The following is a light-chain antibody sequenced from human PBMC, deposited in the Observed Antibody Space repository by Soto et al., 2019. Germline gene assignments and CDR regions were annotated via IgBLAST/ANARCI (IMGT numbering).Light chain of an antibody. CDR3: MQPLQTPKT. J-gene: IGKJ2*01. Sequence: DIVMTQSPLSLSFTPGEPASISCRSSQSLLYSNGNNYLDWYLQKPGQSPQLLIYLGSNRASVVSDRFIDSGSGTDVTLKIRRVEADDVGVYYCMQPLQTPKTSGQGTKIEI. CDR2: LGS. V-gene: IGKV2-28*01. CDR1: QSLLYSNGNNY.